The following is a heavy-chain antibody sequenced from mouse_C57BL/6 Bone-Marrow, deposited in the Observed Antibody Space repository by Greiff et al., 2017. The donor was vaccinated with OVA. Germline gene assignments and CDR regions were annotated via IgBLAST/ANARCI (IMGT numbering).Heavy chain of an antibody. CDR3: AREGDYYGSSEYYAMDY. D-gene: IGHD1-1*01. Sequence: QVQLQQSGAELVKPGASVKLSCKASGYTFTSYWMQWVKQRPGQGLEWIGEIDPSDSYTNYNQKFKGKATLTVDTSSSTAYMQLSSLTSEDSAVYYCAREGDYYGSSEYYAMDYWGQGTSVTVSS. J-gene: IGHJ4*01. V-gene: IGHV1-50*01. CDR2: IDPSDSYT. CDR1: GYTFTSYW.